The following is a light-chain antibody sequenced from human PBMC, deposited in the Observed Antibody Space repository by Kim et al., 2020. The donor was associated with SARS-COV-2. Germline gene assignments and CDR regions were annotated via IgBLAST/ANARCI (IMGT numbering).Light chain of an antibody. CDR3: MQALQTPPS. CDR2: LGS. CDR1: QSLLHSNGYNY. J-gene: IGKJ2*03. Sequence: DIEMTQSPLSLPVTPGEPASISCRSSQSLLHSNGYNYLDWYLQKPGQSPQLLIYLGSNRASGVPDRFSGSGSGTDFTLKISRVEAEDVGVYYCMQALQTPPSFGQGTKLEI. V-gene: IGKV2-28*01.